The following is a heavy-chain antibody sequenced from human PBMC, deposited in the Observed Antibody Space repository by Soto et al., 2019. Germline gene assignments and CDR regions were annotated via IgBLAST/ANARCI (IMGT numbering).Heavy chain of an antibody. CDR2: IWYDGSNK. Sequence: QVQLVESGGGVVQPGRSLRLSCAASGFTFSSYGMHWVRQAPGKGLEWVAVIWYDGSNKYYADSVKGRFTISRDNSKNTLYLQMNSLRAEDTAVYYCAREVVDYYDSSGYYRYYYGMDVWGQGTTVTVSS. D-gene: IGHD3-22*01. J-gene: IGHJ6*02. CDR3: AREVVDYYDSSGYYRYYYGMDV. CDR1: GFTFSSYG. V-gene: IGHV3-33*01.